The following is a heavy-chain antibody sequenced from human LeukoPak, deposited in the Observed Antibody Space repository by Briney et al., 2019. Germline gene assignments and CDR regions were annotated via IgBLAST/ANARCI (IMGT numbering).Heavy chain of an antibody. V-gene: IGHV3-53*01. CDR3: ASKSRIQLWFPFDY. CDR2: IYSGGST. Sequence: GGSLRLSCAASGFTVSSNYMSWVRQAPGKGLEWVSVIYSGGSTYYADSVKGRFTISRDNSKNTLYLQMNSLRPEDTAVYYCASKSRIQLWFPFDYWGQGTLVTVSS. J-gene: IGHJ4*02. D-gene: IGHD5-18*01. CDR1: GFTVSSNY.